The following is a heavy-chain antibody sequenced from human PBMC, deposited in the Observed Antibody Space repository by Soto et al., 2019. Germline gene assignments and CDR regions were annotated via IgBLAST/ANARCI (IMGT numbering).Heavy chain of an antibody. D-gene: IGHD1-1*01. CDR1: GFTVSSNY. Sequence: GESLKISCAASGFTVSSNYMSWVRQAPGKGLEWVSVIYSGGSTYYADSVKGRFTISRDNSKNTLYLQMNSLRAEDTAVYYCASQGNWNRGVHYFDYWGQGTLVTVSS. V-gene: IGHV3-53*01. J-gene: IGHJ4*02. CDR2: IYSGGST. CDR3: ASQGNWNRGVHYFDY.